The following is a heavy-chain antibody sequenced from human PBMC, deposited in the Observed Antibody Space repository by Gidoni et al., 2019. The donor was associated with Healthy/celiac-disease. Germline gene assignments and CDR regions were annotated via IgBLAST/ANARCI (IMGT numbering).Heavy chain of an antibody. D-gene: IGHD6-19*01. CDR2: ISYDGSNK. CDR1: GFTFSSYA. Sequence: VQLVASGGGVVQPGRSLRLSCAASGFTFSSYAMHWVRQAPGKGLEWVAVISYDGSNKYYEDSVKGRFTISRDNSKNTLYLQMNSLRAEDTAVYYCARGPIAVAGTPVDWGQGTLVTVSS. V-gene: IGHV3-30*01. J-gene: IGHJ4*02. CDR3: ARGPIAVAGTPVD.